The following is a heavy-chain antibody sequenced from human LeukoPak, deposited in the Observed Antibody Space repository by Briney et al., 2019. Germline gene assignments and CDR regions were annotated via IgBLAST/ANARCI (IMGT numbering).Heavy chain of an antibody. J-gene: IGHJ6*02. CDR1: GGSISSYY. Sequence: PSETLSLTCTVSGGSISSYYWSWIRQPPGKGLEWIGYMYYTGSTNYNPSLKSRVTMSVDTSKTRFFLKLTSVTAADTALYYCARVSVVYGMDVWGQGTAVTVS. CDR3: ARVSVVYGMDV. CDR2: MYYTGST. V-gene: IGHV4-59*01.